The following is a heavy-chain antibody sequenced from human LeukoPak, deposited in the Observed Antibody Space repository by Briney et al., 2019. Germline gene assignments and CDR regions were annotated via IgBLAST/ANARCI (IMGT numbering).Heavy chain of an antibody. V-gene: IGHV4-30-4*01. CDR3: GRDENCSGGSCYSYGMDV. D-gene: IGHD2-15*01. J-gene: IGHJ6*02. CDR1: GGSISSGDYY. Sequence: SETLSLTCTVSGGSISSGDYYWSWIRQPPGKGLEWIGYIYYSGSTYYNPSLKSRVTISVDTSKSQFSLKLSSVTAADTAVYYCGRDENCSGGSCYSYGMDVWGQGTTVTVSS. CDR2: IYYSGST.